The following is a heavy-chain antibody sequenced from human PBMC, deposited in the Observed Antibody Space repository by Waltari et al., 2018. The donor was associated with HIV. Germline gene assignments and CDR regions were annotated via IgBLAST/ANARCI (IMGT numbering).Heavy chain of an antibody. J-gene: IGHJ2*01. CDR3: ARMATVVDWYFDL. CDR1: GGTFNNYA. CDR2: IIPVFGTT. Sequence: QVQLVQSGAEVKKPGSSVKVSCKASGGTFNNYAITWVRQAPGQGLEWMGGIIPVFGTTNYAQKFQGRLTIIADESTSTGYMELSSLRPEDTAVYYCARMATVVDWYFDLWGRGTLVTVSS. V-gene: IGHV1-69*01. D-gene: IGHD2-15*01.